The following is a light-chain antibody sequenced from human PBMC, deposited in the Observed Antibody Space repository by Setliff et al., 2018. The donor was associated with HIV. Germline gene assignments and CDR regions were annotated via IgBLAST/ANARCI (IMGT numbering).Light chain of an antibody. J-gene: IGLJ1*01. CDR3: ASWGDSLNGYV. CDR1: SSNVGDNA. Sequence: QSVLTQPPSASGAPGQRVTISCSGSSSNVGDNAVSWYQQLPGTAPKLLIFSTYLRPSGVPARFSGSKSGTSASLAISGLQSEDEADYYCASWGDSLNGYVFGTGTKVTVL. V-gene: IGLV1-44*01. CDR2: STY.